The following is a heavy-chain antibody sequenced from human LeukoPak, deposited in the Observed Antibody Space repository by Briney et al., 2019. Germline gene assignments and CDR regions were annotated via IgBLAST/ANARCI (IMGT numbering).Heavy chain of an antibody. Sequence: GGSLRLSCAASGFTVSSNYMSWVRQAPGKGLEWVSVIYSGGSTYYADSVKGRFTISRDNSKNTLYLQMNSLRAEDTAVYYCARDKNSYGYNYIWGQGTMVTVSS. V-gene: IGHV3-53*01. J-gene: IGHJ3*02. CDR3: ARDKNSYGYNYI. D-gene: IGHD5-24*01. CDR2: IYSGGST. CDR1: GFTVSSNY.